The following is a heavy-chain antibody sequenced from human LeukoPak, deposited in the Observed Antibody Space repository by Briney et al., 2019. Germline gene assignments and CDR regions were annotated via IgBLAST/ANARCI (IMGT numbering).Heavy chain of an antibody. CDR1: GGSISSYF. Sequence: SETLSPTCTVSGGSISSYFWGWIRQPAGKGLEWIGYIYYSGGTNYNPSLKSRVTISVDTSKNQFSLKLSSVTAADTAVCYCASARLGSGLEGAFDIWGQGTMVTVSS. V-gene: IGHV4-59*01. J-gene: IGHJ3*02. CDR2: IYYSGGT. CDR3: ASARLGSGLEGAFDI. D-gene: IGHD6-25*01.